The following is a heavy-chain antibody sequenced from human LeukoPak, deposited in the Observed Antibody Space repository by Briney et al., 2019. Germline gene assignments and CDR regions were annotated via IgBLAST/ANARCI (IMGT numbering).Heavy chain of an antibody. J-gene: IGHJ3*01. CDR3: TKRARKGIGAAGDGYDV. V-gene: IGHV3-9*01. D-gene: IGHD6-13*01. CDR1: GFTFNDYA. CDR2: IGWNSVAR. Sequence: PGGTLRLSCAASGFTFNDYAMPWVRQAPGKGLEWVSGIGWNSVARGYADSVRGRFTISRDNAKNSLYLQMNSLRPEDTALYYCTKRARKGIGAAGDGYDVWGQRTIVTVSS.